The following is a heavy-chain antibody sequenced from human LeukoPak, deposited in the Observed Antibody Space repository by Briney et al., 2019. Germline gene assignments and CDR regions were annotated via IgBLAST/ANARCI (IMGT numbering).Heavy chain of an antibody. V-gene: IGHV1-24*01. J-gene: IGHJ6*04. D-gene: IGHD3-10*01. CDR2: FDPEDGST. CDR3: ATDLRGTMVRGVLVDV. Sequence: GASVKVSCKVSGYSLTEFSMHWGRQAPGKGLEWMGGFDPEDGSTIFAQRFQGRLTLTEDSSTDTAYMELSSLKSEDTAVYYCATDLRGTMVRGVLVDVWGKGTTVTVSS. CDR1: GYSLTEFS.